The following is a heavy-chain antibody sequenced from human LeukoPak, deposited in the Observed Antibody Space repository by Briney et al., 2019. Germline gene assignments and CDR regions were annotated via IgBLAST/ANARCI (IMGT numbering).Heavy chain of an antibody. V-gene: IGHV4-34*01. Sequence: PSETLSLTCAVYGGSFSGYYWSWIRQPPGKGLEWIGEINHSGSTNYNPSLKSRVTISVDTSKNQFSLKLSSVTAADTAVYYCARSGRDGYKEYNWFDPWGQGTLVTVSS. J-gene: IGHJ5*02. CDR2: INHSGST. CDR1: GGSFSGYY. D-gene: IGHD5-24*01. CDR3: ARSGRDGYKEYNWFDP.